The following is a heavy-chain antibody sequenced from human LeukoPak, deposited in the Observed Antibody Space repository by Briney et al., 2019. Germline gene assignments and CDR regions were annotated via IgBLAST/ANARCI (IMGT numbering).Heavy chain of an antibody. D-gene: IGHD3-22*01. CDR2: IYSGGST. Sequence: GGSLRLSCAASGFTVSSNYMTWVRQAPGKGLECVSVIYSGGSTYYTGSVKGRFTISRDNSKNTLYLQMNSLRAEDTAVYYCARDSGYDSSGYFNYWGQGTLVTVSS. CDR3: ARDSGYDSSGYFNY. V-gene: IGHV3-53*01. CDR1: GFTVSSNY. J-gene: IGHJ4*02.